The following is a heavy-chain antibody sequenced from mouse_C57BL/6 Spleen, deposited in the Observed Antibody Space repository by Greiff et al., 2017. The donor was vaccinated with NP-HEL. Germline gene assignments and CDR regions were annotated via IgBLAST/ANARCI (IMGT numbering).Heavy chain of an antibody. CDR1: GYTFTSYW. D-gene: IGHD2-1*01. CDR3: ARRGGNPHYYAMDY. Sequence: QVQLQQPGAELVKPGASVKLSCKASGYTFTSYWMHWVKQRPGQGLEWIGMIHPNSGSTNYNEKFKSKATLTVDKSSSTAYMQLSSLTSEDSAVYYCARRGGNPHYYAMDYWGQGTSVTVSS. V-gene: IGHV1-64*01. CDR2: IHPNSGST. J-gene: IGHJ4*01.